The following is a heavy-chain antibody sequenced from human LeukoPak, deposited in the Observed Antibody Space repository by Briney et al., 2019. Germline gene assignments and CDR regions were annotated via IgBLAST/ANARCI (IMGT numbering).Heavy chain of an antibody. D-gene: IGHD1-26*01. J-gene: IGHJ4*02. V-gene: IGHV3-23*01. CDR2: ISGSSGTP. Sequence: GGSLRLSCAASGFTFNTYAMSWVRQAPGKGLEWVSGISGSSGTPYYADSVKGRFTISRDNAKNSLYLQMNSLRAEDTAVYYCARDASRVVGATTDFDYWGQGTLVTVSS. CDR3: ARDASRVVGATTDFDY. CDR1: GFTFNTYA.